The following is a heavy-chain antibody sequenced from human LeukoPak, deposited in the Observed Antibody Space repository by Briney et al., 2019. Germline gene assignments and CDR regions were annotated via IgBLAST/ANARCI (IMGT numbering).Heavy chain of an antibody. CDR3: ARSLGYCSGGSCSGWDY. V-gene: IGHV3-21*01. J-gene: IGHJ4*02. D-gene: IGHD2-15*01. CDR1: GFTFSSYS. CDR2: ISSSSSYI. Sequence: PGGSLRLSCAASGFTFSSYSMNWVRQAPGKGLEWVSSISSSSSYIYYADSVKGRFTISRDNAKNSLYLQMNSLRAEDTAVYYCARSLGYCSGGSCSGWDYWGRGTLVTVSS.